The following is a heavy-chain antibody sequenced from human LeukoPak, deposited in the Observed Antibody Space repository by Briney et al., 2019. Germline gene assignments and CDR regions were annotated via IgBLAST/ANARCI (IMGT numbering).Heavy chain of an antibody. CDR1: GGSISSYY. CDR2: IYYSGST. CDR3: ARELTYCGGDCYPRWFDP. J-gene: IGHJ5*02. Sequence: KPSETLSLTCTVSGGSISSYYWSWIRQPPGKGLEWIGYIYYSGSTNYNPSLKSRVTISVDTSKNQFSLKLSSVTAADTAVYYCARELTYCGGDCYPRWFDPWGQGTLVTVSS. V-gene: IGHV4-59*01. D-gene: IGHD2-21*02.